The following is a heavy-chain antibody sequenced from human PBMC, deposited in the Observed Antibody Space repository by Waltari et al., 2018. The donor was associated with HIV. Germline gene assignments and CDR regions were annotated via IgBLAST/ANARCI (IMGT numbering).Heavy chain of an antibody. J-gene: IGHJ3*02. D-gene: IGHD3-22*01. CDR1: GGTFSSYA. CDR3: ARAYYYDSSGFGAFDI. Sequence: QVQLVQSGAEVKKPGSSVKVSWKASGGTFSSYASSWVRQAQGQGLEWMGGIIPIFGTANYAQKFQGRVTITADESTSTAYMELSSLRSEDTAVYYCARAYYYDSSGFGAFDIWGQGTMVTVSS. V-gene: IGHV1-69*01. CDR2: IIPIFGTA.